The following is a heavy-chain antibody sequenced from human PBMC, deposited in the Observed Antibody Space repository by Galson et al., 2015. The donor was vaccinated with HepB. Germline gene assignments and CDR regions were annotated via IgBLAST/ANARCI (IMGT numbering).Heavy chain of an antibody. D-gene: IGHD6-19*01. CDR1: GFTFSGSA. V-gene: IGHV3-73*01. CDR2: IRSKANNYAT. J-gene: IGHJ4*02. Sequence: LRLSCAASGFTFSGSAIHWVRQASGKGLEWVGRIRSKANNYATAYAASVKGRFTISRDDSKNTAYLQMNSLKTEDTAVYYCTLISGWSLGGQGTLVTVSS. CDR3: TLISGWSL.